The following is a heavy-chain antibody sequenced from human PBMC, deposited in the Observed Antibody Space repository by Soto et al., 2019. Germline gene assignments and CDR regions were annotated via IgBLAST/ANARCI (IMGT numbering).Heavy chain of an antibody. D-gene: IGHD3-10*01. CDR1: GYTFTSYD. CDR3: ARNGALGYYYYYMDV. CDR2: MNPNSGNT. J-gene: IGHJ6*03. V-gene: IGHV1-8*01. Sequence: GASVKVSCKASGYTFTSYDINWVRQATGQGLEWMGWMNPNSGNTGYAQKFQGRVTMTRNNSISTAYMELSSLRSEDTAVYYCARNGALGYYYYYMDVWGKGTTVTVSS.